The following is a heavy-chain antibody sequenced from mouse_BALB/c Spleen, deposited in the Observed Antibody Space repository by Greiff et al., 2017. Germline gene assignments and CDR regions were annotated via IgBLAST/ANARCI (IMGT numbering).Heavy chain of an antibody. CDR2: ISSGSSTI. Sequence: EVQVVESGGGLVQPGGSRKLSCAASGFTFSSFGMHWVRQAPEKGLEWVAYISSGSSTIYYADTVKGRFTISRDNPKNTLFLQMTSLRSEDTAMYYCARGYGPYYYGSSYPDYWGQGTTLTVSS. V-gene: IGHV5-17*02. D-gene: IGHD1-1*01. CDR1: GFTFSSFG. J-gene: IGHJ2*01. CDR3: ARGYGPYYYGSSYPDY.